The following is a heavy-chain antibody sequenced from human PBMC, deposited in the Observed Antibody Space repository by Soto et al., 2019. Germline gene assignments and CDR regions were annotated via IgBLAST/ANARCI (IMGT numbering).Heavy chain of an antibody. CDR1: GYTFTSYA. CDR3: ARPEYSSGWYGEGDNWFDP. CDR2: SNAGNGNT. Sequence: QVQLVQSGAEVKKPGASVKVSCKASGYTFTSYAMHCVRQAPGQRLEWMGWSNAGNGNTKYSQKFQGRVTITRDTSASTAYMELSSLRSEDTAVYYCARPEYSSGWYGEGDNWFDPWGQGTLVTVSS. V-gene: IGHV1-3*01. J-gene: IGHJ5*02. D-gene: IGHD6-19*01.